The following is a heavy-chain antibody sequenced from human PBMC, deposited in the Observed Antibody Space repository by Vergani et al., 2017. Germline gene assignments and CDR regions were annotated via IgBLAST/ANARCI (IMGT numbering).Heavy chain of an antibody. CDR2: VIPIFGTA. Sequence: QVQLVQSGAEVKKPGSSVKVSCKASGGTFSSYAISWVRQAPGQGLEWMGGVIPIFGTANYAQKFQGRVTITADESTSTAYMELSSLRSEDTAVCYCARDPGYCSSTSCLRDYYYMDVWGKGTTVTVSS. J-gene: IGHJ6*03. CDR1: GGTFSSYA. D-gene: IGHD2-2*01. CDR3: ARDPGYCSSTSCLRDYYYMDV. V-gene: IGHV1-69*12.